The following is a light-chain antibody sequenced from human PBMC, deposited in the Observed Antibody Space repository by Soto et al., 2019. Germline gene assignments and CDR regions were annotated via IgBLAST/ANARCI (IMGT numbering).Light chain of an antibody. CDR2: WAS. J-gene: IGKJ2*01. Sequence: DIVMTQSPDSLAVSLGERATINCKSSQNVLYKSNNENYLAWFQQKPGQPPKLLIYWASTRKSGVPDRFTGNGSGSDFTLTISSLHTSLVAAYLCLQSYNSPPYTFGQGTNLEI. V-gene: IGKV4-1*01. CDR1: QNVLYKSNNENY. CDR3: LQSYNSPPYT.